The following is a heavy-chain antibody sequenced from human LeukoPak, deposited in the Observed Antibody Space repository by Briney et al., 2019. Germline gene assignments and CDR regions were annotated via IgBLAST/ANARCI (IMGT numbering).Heavy chain of an antibody. CDR1: GGSFSGYY. V-gene: IGHV4-34*01. Sequence: SETLSLTCAVYGGSFSGYYWSWIRQPPGKGLEWIGEINHSGSTNYNPSLKSRVTISVDTSKNQFSLKLSSVTAAGTAVYYCARGYSSSNFDYWGQGTLVTVSS. CDR3: ARGYSSSNFDY. D-gene: IGHD6-13*01. J-gene: IGHJ4*02. CDR2: INHSGST.